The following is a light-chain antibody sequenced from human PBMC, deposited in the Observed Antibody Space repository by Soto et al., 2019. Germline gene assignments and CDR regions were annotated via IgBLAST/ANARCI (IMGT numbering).Light chain of an antibody. CDR2: KAS. J-gene: IGKJ1*01. Sequence: DIQMTQPPSTLSGSVGDRVTITCRASQTISSWLAWYQQKPGKAPKLLIYKASTLKSGVPSRFSGSGSGTEFTLTISSLQPGDFATYYCQHYNSYSEAFGQGTKVDIK. CDR3: QHYNSYSEA. V-gene: IGKV1-5*03. CDR1: QTISSW.